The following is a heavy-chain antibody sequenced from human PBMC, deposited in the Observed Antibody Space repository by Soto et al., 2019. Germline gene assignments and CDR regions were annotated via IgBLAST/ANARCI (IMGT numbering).Heavy chain of an antibody. CDR2: IYYSGST. V-gene: IGHV4-59*08. D-gene: IGHD1-20*01. CDR3: ARSLGIKYHNWNDLYYFDY. Sequence: PSETLSLTCTVSGGSISSYYWSWIRQPPGKGLEWIGYIYYSGSTNYNPSLKSRVTISVDTSKNQFSLKLSSVTAADTAVYYCARSLGIKYHNWNDLYYFDYWGQGTLVTVSS. CDR1: GGSISSYY. J-gene: IGHJ4*02.